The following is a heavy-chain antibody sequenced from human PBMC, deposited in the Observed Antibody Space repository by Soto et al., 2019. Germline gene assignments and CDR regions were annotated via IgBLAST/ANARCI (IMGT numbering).Heavy chain of an antibody. CDR1: GFTFSSYA. D-gene: IGHD6-13*01. CDR2: ISGSGGST. Sequence: GGSLRLSCAASGFTFSSYAMSWVRQAPGKGLEWVSAISGSGGSTYYADSVKGRFTISRDNSKNTLYLQMNSLRAEDTAVYYCAKDKQQLVWIAPDYWGQGTLVTVSS. V-gene: IGHV3-23*01. J-gene: IGHJ4*02. CDR3: AKDKQQLVWIAPDY.